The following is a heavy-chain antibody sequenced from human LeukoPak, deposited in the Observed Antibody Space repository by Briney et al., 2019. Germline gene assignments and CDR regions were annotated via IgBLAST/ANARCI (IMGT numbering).Heavy chain of an antibody. J-gene: IGHJ4*02. CDR2: ICIRVYS. V-gene: IGHV3-13*01. CDR1: GFTFIDYD. D-gene: IGHD6-19*01. CDR3: ARGGIQVSGIDEFDY. Sequence: GGALRLSCAASGFTFIDYDMQWVRDGLGKGVERGSAICIRVYSHYSGSVNGRFTISRENAESSLYLQINRLTAEATAVYYCARGGIQVSGIDEFDYWGQGTLVTVSS.